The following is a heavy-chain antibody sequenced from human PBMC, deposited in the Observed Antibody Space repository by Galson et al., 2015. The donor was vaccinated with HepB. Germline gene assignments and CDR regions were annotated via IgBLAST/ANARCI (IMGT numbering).Heavy chain of an antibody. CDR1: GFTFSSCA. J-gene: IGHJ4*02. CDR2: ISYDGSNK. CDR3: ARSSSGWYGGGYFDY. Sequence: SLRLSCAAFGFTFSSCAMHWVRQAPGKGLEWVAVISYDGSNKYYADSVRGRFTVSRDNSKNTLYLQMNSLRAEDTAVYYCARSSSGWYGGGYFDYWGQGTLVTVSA. D-gene: IGHD6-13*01. V-gene: IGHV3-30*04.